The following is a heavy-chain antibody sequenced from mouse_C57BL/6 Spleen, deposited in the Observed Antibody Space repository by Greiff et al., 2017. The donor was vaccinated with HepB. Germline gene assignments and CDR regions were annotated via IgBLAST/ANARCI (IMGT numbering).Heavy chain of an antibody. D-gene: IGHD1-1*01. Sequence: VQLQQPGAELVKPGASVKLSCKASGYTFTSYWMQWVKQRPGQGLEWIGEIDPSDSYTNYNQKFKGKATLTVDTSSSTAYLQFSSLTSDDSAVYSCARPSSHYFDYWGQGTTLTVSS. CDR2: IDPSDSYT. CDR3: ARPSSHYFDY. CDR1: GYTFTSYW. V-gene: IGHV1-50*01. J-gene: IGHJ2*01.